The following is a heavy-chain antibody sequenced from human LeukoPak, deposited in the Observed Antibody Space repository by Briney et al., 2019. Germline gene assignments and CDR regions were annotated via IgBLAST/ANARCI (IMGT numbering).Heavy chain of an antibody. Sequence: GGSLRLSCAASGFTFSSYWMHWVRQAPGKGLVWVSRINTDGSSTSYADSVKGRFTISRDNAKNTLYLQMNSLRAEDTAVYYCATFGYCSSTSCADIDAFDIWGQGTMVTVSS. V-gene: IGHV3-74*01. CDR1: GFTFSSYW. D-gene: IGHD2-2*01. CDR3: ATFGYCSSTSCADIDAFDI. CDR2: INTDGSST. J-gene: IGHJ3*02.